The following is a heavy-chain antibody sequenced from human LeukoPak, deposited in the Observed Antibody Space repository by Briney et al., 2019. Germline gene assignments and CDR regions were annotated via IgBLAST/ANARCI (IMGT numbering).Heavy chain of an antibody. D-gene: IGHD6-19*01. V-gene: IGHV5-51*01. Sequence: GESLKISCKTSGYSFPHYWIAWVRQMPGKGPEWMGIIYPGDSRTTYSPSFQGQATISSDKSTKTAYLQWSSVKASDTAMYYCAGHASVAGGEDWFDPWGQGTLVTVSS. CDR2: IYPGDSRT. CDR1: GYSFPHYW. J-gene: IGHJ5*02. CDR3: AGHASVAGGEDWFDP.